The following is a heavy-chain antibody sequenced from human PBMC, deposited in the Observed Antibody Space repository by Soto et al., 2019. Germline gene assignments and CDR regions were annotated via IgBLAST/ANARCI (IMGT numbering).Heavy chain of an antibody. CDR3: ARDSKHYYYMDV. J-gene: IGHJ6*03. CDR2: IYSGGST. V-gene: IGHV3-53*04. Sequence: LSLTCAASGFTVSSNYMSWVRQAPGKGLEWVSVIYSGGSTYYADSVKGRFTISRHNSKNTLYLQMNSLRAEDTAVYYCARDSKHYYYMDVWGKGTTVTVSS. CDR1: GFTVSSNY.